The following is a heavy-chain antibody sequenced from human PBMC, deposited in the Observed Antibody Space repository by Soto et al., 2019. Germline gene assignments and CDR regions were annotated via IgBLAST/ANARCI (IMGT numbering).Heavy chain of an antibody. CDR3: ARDRYGDYVGWFDP. V-gene: IGHV1-69*08. CDR2: IIPILGIA. CDR1: GGTFSSYT. D-gene: IGHD4-17*01. J-gene: IGHJ5*02. Sequence: QVQLVQSGAEVKKPGSSVKVSCKASGGTFSSYTISWVRQAPGQGLEWMGRIIPILGIANYAQKFQGRVTXIAXKXTSTAYMELSSLGSEDTAVYYCARDRYGDYVGWFDPWGQGTLVTVSS.